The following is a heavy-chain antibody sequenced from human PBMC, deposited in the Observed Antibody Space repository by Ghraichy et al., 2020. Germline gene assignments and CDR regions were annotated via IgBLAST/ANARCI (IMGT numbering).Heavy chain of an antibody. CDR1: GYSISSGYY. Sequence: GSLRLSCTVSGYSISSGYYWGWIRQPPGKGLEWIGSIYHSGSTYYNPSLKSRVTISVDTSKNQFSLKLSSVTAADTAVYYCARAEIVQDIVLVPAALDYWGQGTLVTVSS. V-gene: IGHV4-38-2*02. CDR2: IYHSGST. D-gene: IGHD2-2*01. J-gene: IGHJ4*02. CDR3: ARAEIVQDIVLVPAALDY.